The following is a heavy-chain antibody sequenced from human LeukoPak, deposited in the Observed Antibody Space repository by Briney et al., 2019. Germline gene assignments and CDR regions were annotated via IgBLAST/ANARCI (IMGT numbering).Heavy chain of an antibody. J-gene: IGHJ4*02. Sequence: PGGSLRLSCAASGFTFSSYAMNWVRQAPGKGLEWVSGISNSGGSTDYADSVKGRFTISRDNSKNTLHLQMNSLRAEDTAVYYCAKRAGREFDNWGQGTLVTVSS. V-gene: IGHV3-23*01. CDR1: GFTFSSYA. CDR3: AKRAGREFDN. D-gene: IGHD1-26*01. CDR2: ISNSGGST.